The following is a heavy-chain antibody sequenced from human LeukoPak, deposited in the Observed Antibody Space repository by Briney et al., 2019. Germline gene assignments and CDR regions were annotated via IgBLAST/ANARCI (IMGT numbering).Heavy chain of an antibody. CDR2: ISSSSSYI. V-gene: IGHV3-21*01. Sequence: GGSLRLSCAASGFTFSSYEMNWVRQAPGKGLEWVSSISSSSSYIYYADSVKGRFTISRDNAKNSLYLQMNSLRAEDTAVYYCAREVGLRYSYGSNWGQGTLVTVSS. CDR3: AREVGLRYSYGSN. D-gene: IGHD5-18*01. J-gene: IGHJ4*02. CDR1: GFTFSSYE.